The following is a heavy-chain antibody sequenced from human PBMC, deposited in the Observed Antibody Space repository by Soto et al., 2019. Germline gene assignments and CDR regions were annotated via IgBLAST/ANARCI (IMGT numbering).Heavy chain of an antibody. V-gene: IGHV2-5*01. Sequence: QITLKESGPTLVKPTQTLTLTCTFSGFSLSTSGVGVGWIRQPPGKALEWLALIYWNDDKRYSPSLKSRLTITKDTSKNQVILTMTNMDPVDTATYCCAHRRKYQLLSGERVGADDYWGQGTLVTVSS. CDR1: GFSLSTSGVG. D-gene: IGHD2-2*01. CDR3: AHRRKYQLLSGERVGADDY. J-gene: IGHJ4*02. CDR2: IYWNDDK.